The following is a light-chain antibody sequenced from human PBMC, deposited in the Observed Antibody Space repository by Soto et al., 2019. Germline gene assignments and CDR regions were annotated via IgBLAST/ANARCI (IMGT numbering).Light chain of an antibody. V-gene: IGLV4-60*02. Sequence: QSVLTQSSSASASLGSSVKLTCTLSSGHSSYIIAWHQQQPLRAPRYLLILERSGSYNKGSGVPDRFSGSSSGADRYLTSSNLQYEDEADYYCETWDINTWVFGGGTKLTVL. CDR1: SGHSSYI. CDR3: ETWDINTWV. J-gene: IGLJ3*02. CDR2: LERSGSY.